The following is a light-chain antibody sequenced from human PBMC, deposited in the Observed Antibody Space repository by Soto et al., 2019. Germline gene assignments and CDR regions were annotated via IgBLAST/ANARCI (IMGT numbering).Light chain of an antibody. V-gene: IGKV3D-15*01. CDR3: QEYNDWPPWT. J-gene: IGKJ1*01. Sequence: EVVVTQSPATLSLSPGERASLSCRASQSVNSNLAWYQQKPGQAPRLLIYGASTRATGIPARFSGTGSATDFTLTISSLQAEDSAVYYCQEYNDWPPWTFGHGTKVEIK. CDR1: QSVNSN. CDR2: GAS.